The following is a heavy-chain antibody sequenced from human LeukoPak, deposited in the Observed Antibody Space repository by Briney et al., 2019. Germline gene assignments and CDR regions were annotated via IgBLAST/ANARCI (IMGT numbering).Heavy chain of an antibody. D-gene: IGHD5-24*01. V-gene: IGHV3-66*01. CDR1: GFTFSDNH. CDR2: IYSGGNT. J-gene: IGHJ4*02. CDR3: ATGRDAYKSGC. Sequence: PGGSLRLSCAVSGFTFSDNHMTWVRQAPGKGLEWVSTIYSGGNTFYADSVKGRFAISRDNSKSTLYFQMNSLRAEDTAVYYCATGRDAYKSGCWGQGTLVTVSS.